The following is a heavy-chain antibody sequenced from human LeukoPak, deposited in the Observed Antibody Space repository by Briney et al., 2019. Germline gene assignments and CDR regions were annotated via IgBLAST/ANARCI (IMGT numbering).Heavy chain of an antibody. J-gene: IGHJ5*02. V-gene: IGHV4-34*01. CDR2: INHSGST. Sequence: SETLSLTCAVYGGSFSGYYWSWIRKPPGKGLEWIGEINHSGSTNYNPSLKSRVTISVDTSKNQFSLKLSSVTAADTAVYYCARGSRQWLVRGSWFDPWGQGTLVTVSS. CDR3: ARGSRQWLVRGSWFDP. D-gene: IGHD6-19*01. CDR1: GGSFSGYY.